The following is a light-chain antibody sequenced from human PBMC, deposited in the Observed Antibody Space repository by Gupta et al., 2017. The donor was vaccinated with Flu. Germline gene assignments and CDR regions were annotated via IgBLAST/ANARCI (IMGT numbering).Light chain of an antibody. CDR3: QQDGNSPIT. V-gene: IGKV1-33*01. Sequence: PSSLSASVGDTVTITCQANQDINKFLNWYRQKPGKAPKILIFDASKSERGVPSRFSGGGTGTLFSLTISILHPEDVATYYFQQDGNSPITFGWGTKVEI. CDR2: DAS. J-gene: IGKJ4*01. CDR1: QDINKF.